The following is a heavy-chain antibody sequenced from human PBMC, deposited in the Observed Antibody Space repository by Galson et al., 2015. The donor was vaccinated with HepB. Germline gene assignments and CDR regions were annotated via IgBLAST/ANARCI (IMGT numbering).Heavy chain of an antibody. Sequence: SVKVSCKASGATFKSYTFGWVRQAPGQGLEWMGGIIPIFGVGAYAQRFQGRLTITADKSTSTVYMELSSQTSEDTAMYYCASAGDCSGGSCHEGSWGQGTLITVSS. V-gene: IGHV1-69*10. D-gene: IGHD2-15*01. CDR3: ASAGDCSGGSCHEGS. CDR1: GATFKSYT. J-gene: IGHJ5*02. CDR2: IIPIFGVG.